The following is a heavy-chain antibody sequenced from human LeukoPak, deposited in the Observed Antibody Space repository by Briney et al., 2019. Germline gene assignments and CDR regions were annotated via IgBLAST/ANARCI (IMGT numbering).Heavy chain of an antibody. D-gene: IGHD6-13*01. V-gene: IGHV3-23*01. CDR1: GFTFSSYA. CDR2: ISGSGGST. Sequence: GGSLRLSCAASGFTFSSYAMSWVRQAPGKGLEWVSAISGSGGSTYYADSVKGRFTISRDNSKNSLYLQMNSLKPEDTAVYYCARVAQAAAFDSWGQGTLVTVSS. J-gene: IGHJ4*02. CDR3: ARVAQAAAFDS.